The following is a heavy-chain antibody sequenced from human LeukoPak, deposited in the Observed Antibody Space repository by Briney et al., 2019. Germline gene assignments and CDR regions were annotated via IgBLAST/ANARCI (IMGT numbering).Heavy chain of an antibody. J-gene: IGHJ4*02. CDR2: ISAYNGNT. D-gene: IGHD1-26*01. CDR1: GYTFTSYG. CDR3: AVGVGATAPFDY. V-gene: IGHV1-18*01. Sequence: ASVKVSCKASGYTFTSYGISWVRQAPGQGLEWMGWISAYNGNTNYAQKLQGRVTMTTDTSTSTVYMELSSLRSEDTAVYYCAVGVGATAPFDYWGQGTLVTVSS.